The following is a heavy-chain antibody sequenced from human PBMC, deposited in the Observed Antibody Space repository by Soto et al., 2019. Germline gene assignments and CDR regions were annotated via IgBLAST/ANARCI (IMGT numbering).Heavy chain of an antibody. CDR3: VRRMASPDR. J-gene: IGHJ5*02. V-gene: IGHV3-48*03. D-gene: IGHD2-15*01. CDR2: ITSGGRSI. Sequence: EVQLVESGGGLVQPGGSLRLSCAASGFTFSDYEMNWVRQAPGKGLEWVSYITSGGRSIYYADSVKGRFTISRDNAENSLFLQMNSLRADDTAVYYCVRRMASPDRRGQGTLVTVSS. CDR1: GFTFSDYE.